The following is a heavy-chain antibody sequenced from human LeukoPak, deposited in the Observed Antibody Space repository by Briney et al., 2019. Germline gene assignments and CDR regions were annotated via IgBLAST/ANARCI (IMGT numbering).Heavy chain of an antibody. Sequence: GGSLRLSCAASGFTFSSYAMSWVRQAPRKGLEWVSTISGSGSSTYYADSVKGRFTISRDNSKNTLYLQMNSLKTEDTAVYYCTRDDDYGDYVGVWALDYWGQGTLVTVSS. J-gene: IGHJ4*02. D-gene: IGHD4-17*01. CDR1: GFTFSSYA. CDR2: ISGSGSST. CDR3: TRDDDYGDYVGVWALDY. V-gene: IGHV3-23*01.